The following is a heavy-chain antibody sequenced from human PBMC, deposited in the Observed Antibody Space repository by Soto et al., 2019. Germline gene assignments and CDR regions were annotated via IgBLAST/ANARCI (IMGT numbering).Heavy chain of an antibody. J-gene: IGHJ1*01. CDR1: GVTFRSYA. CDR2: ISYDEIYK. Sequence: GRSLRLSCAASGVTFRSYAMHWFRQGPGKGLEWVAIISYDEIYKYYADSVKGRFTISRDNSKNTLYLQMNSLRTEDTAVYYCAKQAPYSNSWYEIAHRGQRTLVTVYS. D-gene: IGHD6-13*01. V-gene: IGHV3-30-3*02. CDR3: AKQAPYSNSWYEIAH.